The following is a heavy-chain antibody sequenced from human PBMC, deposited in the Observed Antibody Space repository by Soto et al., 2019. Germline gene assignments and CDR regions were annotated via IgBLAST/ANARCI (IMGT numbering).Heavy chain of an antibody. Sequence: QVQLVESGGGVVQPGRSLRLSCAASGFTFSGFGMHWVRQAPGKGLEWVAVIWYDGSKEYYVDSVKGRFTISRDNSKNILYLQIHSLRAEDTAVYYCARFNGGNSVGSFDYWGQGTLVTVSS. CDR1: GFTFSGFG. V-gene: IGHV3-33*01. CDR2: IWYDGSKE. CDR3: ARFNGGNSVGSFDY. J-gene: IGHJ4*02. D-gene: IGHD4-4*01.